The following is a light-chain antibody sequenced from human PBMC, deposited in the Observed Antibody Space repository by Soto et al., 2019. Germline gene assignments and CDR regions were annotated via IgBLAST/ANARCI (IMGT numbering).Light chain of an antibody. CDR1: QSVSTSY. J-gene: IGKJ4*01. CDR2: GAS. Sequence: EIVLTQSPGTLSLSPGERATLSCRASQSVSTSYLAWYQQKPGQAPRLLIYGASSKATGIPDRFSGSGSGADFTLTISRPETEDFAVYYCQQYGSVPLTFGGGTKVEIK. CDR3: QQYGSVPLT. V-gene: IGKV3-20*01.